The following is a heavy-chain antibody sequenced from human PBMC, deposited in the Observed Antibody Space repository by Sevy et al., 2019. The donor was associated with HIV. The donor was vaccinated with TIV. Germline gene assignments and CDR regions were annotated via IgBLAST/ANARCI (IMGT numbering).Heavy chain of an antibody. J-gene: IGHJ4*02. V-gene: IGHV3-30*18. D-gene: IGHD3-22*01. CDR3: AKDRKRALSMIPVLNDGFDY. Sequence: GESLKISCAASGFPFSAFGMYWVRQAPGKGLEWVTLISYEGSNKNYAASVKGRFIISRDNSKNTLYLQMNNLRTEDTAVYYCAKDRKRALSMIPVLNDGFDYWGQGTVVTVSS. CDR1: GFPFSAFG. CDR2: ISYEGSNK.